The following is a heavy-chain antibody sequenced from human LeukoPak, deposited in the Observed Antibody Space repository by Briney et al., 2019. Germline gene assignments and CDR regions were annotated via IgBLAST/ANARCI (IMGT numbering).Heavy chain of an antibody. D-gene: IGHD3-22*01. V-gene: IGHV5-51*01. CDR1: GYSFTSYW. J-gene: IGHJ4*02. CDR2: IYPGDSDT. Sequence: GESLKISCKGSGYSFTSYWIGWVRQMPGKGLEWMGIIYPGDSDTRYSPSFQGQVTISADKSISTAYLQWSGLKASDTAMYYCARQATNYDSSGYYSYYFDYWGQGTLVTVSS. CDR3: ARQATNYDSSGYYSYYFDY.